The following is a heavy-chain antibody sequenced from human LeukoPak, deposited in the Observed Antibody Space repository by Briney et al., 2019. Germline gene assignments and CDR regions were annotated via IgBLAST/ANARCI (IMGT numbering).Heavy chain of an antibody. CDR1: GVSISSGGYS. J-gene: IGHJ6*02. CDR3: ARGRYYDSSGYSEYYYYYGMDV. Sequence: SEALSLPCAVSGVSISSGGYSWSWIRQPPGKGLEWIGYIYHSGNTYYNPSLKSRVTISVDRSKNQFSLKLSSVTAADTAVYYCARGRYYDSSGYSEYYYYYGMDVWGQGTTVTVSS. D-gene: IGHD3-22*01. V-gene: IGHV4-30-2*01. CDR2: IYHSGNT.